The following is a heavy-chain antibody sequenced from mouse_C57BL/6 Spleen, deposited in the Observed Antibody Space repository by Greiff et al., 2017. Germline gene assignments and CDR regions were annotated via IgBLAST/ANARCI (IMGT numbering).Heavy chain of an antibody. CDR1: GYTFTSYW. D-gene: IGHD2-4*01. CDR3: AGGLRQTPDAMDD. J-gene: IGHJ4*01. CDR2: IYPGSGST. Sequence: QVQLQQPGAELVKPGASVKLSCKASGYTFTSYWITWVKQRPGQGLEWIGDIYPGSGSTNYNEKFKSKATLTVDTSSSTTYMQLSSLTSEDSAVYYWAGGLRQTPDAMDDWGQGPSVTVSS. V-gene: IGHV1-55*01.